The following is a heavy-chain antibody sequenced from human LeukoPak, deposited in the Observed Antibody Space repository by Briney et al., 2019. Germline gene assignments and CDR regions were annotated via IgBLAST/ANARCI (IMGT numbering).Heavy chain of an antibody. CDR3: ARDPCRGRDWYYYMDV. V-gene: IGHV3-48*04. CDR2: ISGSSSVI. J-gene: IGHJ6*03. D-gene: IGHD5-24*01. CDR1: GFTLSSYA. Sequence: PGGSLRLSCAASGFTLSSYAMNWVRQAPGKGLEWVSYISGSSSVIQYADSVKGRFTVSRDNAKKSLYLQMNSLRAEDTAVYYCARDPCRGRDWYYYMDVWGKGTTVTVSS.